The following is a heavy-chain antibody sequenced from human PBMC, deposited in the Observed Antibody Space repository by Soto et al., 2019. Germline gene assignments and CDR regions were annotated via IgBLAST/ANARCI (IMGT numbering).Heavy chain of an antibody. Sequence: PSETLPLTCAVSGYSISSGYYWCWIRQPPGKGLEWIGDIYYTGTTYYSPSLESRVAISVDTSQNQFPLKLGAVTAGDTAVYFCARASISRCVDRSCPAWFDPWGQGTLVTVSS. V-gene: IGHV4-31*11. CDR2: IYYTGTT. CDR3: ARASISRCVDRSCPAWFDP. CDR1: GYSISSGYY. J-gene: IGHJ5*02. D-gene: IGHD1-26*01.